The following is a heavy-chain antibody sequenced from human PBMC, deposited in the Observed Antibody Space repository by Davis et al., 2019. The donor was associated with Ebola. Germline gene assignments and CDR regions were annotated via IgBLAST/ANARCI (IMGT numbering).Heavy chain of an antibody. J-gene: IGHJ6*02. V-gene: IGHV1-18*01. D-gene: IGHD2-2*01. CDR2: ISAYNGNT. Sequence: ASVKVSCKASGYTFTSYGISWVRQAPGQGLEWMGWISAYNGNTNYAQKLQGRVTMTTDTSTSTAYMELRSLRSDDTAVYYCAREGIVVVPAAQGLMYYYGMDVWGQGTTVTVSS. CDR3: AREGIVVVPAAQGLMYYYGMDV. CDR1: GYTFTSYG.